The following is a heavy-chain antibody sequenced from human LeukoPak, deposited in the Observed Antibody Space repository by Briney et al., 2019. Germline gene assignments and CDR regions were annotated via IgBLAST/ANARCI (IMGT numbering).Heavy chain of an antibody. J-gene: IGHJ4*02. Sequence: PGRSLRLSCAASGFTFSSYGMHWVRHAPGKGLGRVAVIWYDGSNKYYADSVKGRFTISRGNSKNTLYLQMNSLRAEDTAVYYCAGDLTMIVDLDYWGQGTLVTVSS. V-gene: IGHV3-33*01. CDR1: GFTFSSYG. CDR2: IWYDGSNK. CDR3: AGDLTMIVDLDY. D-gene: IGHD3-22*01.